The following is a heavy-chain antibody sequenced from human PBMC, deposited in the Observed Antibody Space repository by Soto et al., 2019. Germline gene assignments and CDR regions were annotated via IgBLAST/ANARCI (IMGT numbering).Heavy chain of an antibody. D-gene: IGHD6-13*01. CDR3: ARRSSSWYFDY. Sequence: EVQLLESGGGLVQPGGSLRLSCAASGFTFSSYAMNWVRQDPGKGLEWVSVISGSDGSTYYADSVKGRFTISRDNSKNTLKLQMNSLVAEDTAVYYCARRSSSWYFDYWGQGTLVTVSS. CDR2: ISGSDGST. CDR1: GFTFSSYA. V-gene: IGHV3-23*01. J-gene: IGHJ4*02.